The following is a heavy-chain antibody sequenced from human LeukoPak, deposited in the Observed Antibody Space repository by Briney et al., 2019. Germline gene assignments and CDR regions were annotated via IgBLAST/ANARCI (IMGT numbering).Heavy chain of an antibody. V-gene: IGHV4-4*09. D-gene: IGHD4-17*01. CDR2: IYTGLTT. CDR1: GTTISAFY. Sequence: PSETLSLTCTVSGTTISAFYWAWIRESPGKGLEWIGYIYTGLTTNYNPSLYSRVTISVDTSKNQIFLKLRFVTDADTAVYFCARQFNDNGDYLGWFDHWGQGTLVTVPP. J-gene: IGHJ5*02. CDR3: ARQFNDNGDYLGWFDH.